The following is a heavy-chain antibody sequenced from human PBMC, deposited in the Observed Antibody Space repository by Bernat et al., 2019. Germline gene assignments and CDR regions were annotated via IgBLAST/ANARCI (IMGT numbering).Heavy chain of an antibody. CDR2: IKSKTDGGTT. CDR3: AYYDFWSGYLHY. CDR1: GFTFSNAW. Sequence: EVQLVESGGGLVKPGGSLRLSCAASGFTFSNAWMTWVRQAPGKGLEWVGRIKSKTDGGTTDYAAPVKGRFTISRDDSKNTLYLQMNSLKTEDTVVYYCAYYDFWSGYLHYWGQGTLVTVSS. V-gene: IGHV3-15*01. J-gene: IGHJ4*02. D-gene: IGHD3-3*01.